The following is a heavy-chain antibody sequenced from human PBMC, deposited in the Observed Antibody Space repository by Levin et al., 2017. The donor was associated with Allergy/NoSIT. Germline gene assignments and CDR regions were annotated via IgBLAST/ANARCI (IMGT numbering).Heavy chain of an antibody. Sequence: PGGSLRLSCATSGFTFSDYGMHWVRQAPGKGLEWVAVVWFDGSKRYYADSVKGRFTISRDNSKSTLYLQMSSLRAEDTAVYYCARGWYRTSDMSADGYLDYWGQGTLVTVSS. V-gene: IGHV3-33*01. J-gene: IGHJ4*02. D-gene: IGHD3-22*01. CDR2: VWFDGSKR. CDR1: GFTFSDYG. CDR3: ARGWYRTSDMSADGYLDY.